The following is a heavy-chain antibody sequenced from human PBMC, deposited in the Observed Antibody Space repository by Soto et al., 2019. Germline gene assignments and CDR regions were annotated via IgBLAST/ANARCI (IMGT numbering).Heavy chain of an antibody. CDR3: AKGPTVFGAVISFDYYYGMYV. Sequence: GGSLRLSCTASGFTFRTSAMSWVRQAPGRGLEWVSGSSGSGAGTYYADPVKGLFTISRDNSKNTLYLQTSGLRAEDAAAYYCAKGPTVFGAVISFDYYYGMYVWGQGTPVTVSS. CDR2: SSGSGAGT. CDR1: GFTFRTSA. D-gene: IGHD3-3*01. V-gene: IGHV3-23*01. J-gene: IGHJ6*02.